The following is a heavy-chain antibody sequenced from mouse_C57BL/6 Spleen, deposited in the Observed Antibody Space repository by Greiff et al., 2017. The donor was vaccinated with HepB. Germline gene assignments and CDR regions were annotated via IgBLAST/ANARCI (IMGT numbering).Heavy chain of an antibody. V-gene: IGHV1-26*01. J-gene: IGHJ2*01. CDR1: GYTFTDYY. D-gene: IGHD1-1*01. CDR3: ARHYHGISGIDY. Sequence: EVQLQQSGPELVKPGASVKISCKASGYTFTDYYMNWVKQSHGTSLEWIGDINPNNGGTSYNQKFKGKATLTVDQDSSTAYMELHILTSEDSAVYYCARHYHGISGIDYWGQGTTLTVSS. CDR2: INPNNGGT.